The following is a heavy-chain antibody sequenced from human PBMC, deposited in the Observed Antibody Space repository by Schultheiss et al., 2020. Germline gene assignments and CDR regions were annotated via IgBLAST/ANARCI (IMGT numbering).Heavy chain of an antibody. CDR2: IYYSGST. J-gene: IGHJ4*02. CDR3: ARVGYYGSGSYQDS. D-gene: IGHD3-10*01. V-gene: IGHV4-31*03. CDR1: GGSISSGGYY. Sequence: SQTLSLTCTVSGGSISSGGYYWSWIRQHPGKGLEWIGYIYYSGSTYYNPSLKSRVTISVDTSKNQFSLKLSSVTAADTAVYYCARVGYYGSGSYQDSWCQGTLVSVSS.